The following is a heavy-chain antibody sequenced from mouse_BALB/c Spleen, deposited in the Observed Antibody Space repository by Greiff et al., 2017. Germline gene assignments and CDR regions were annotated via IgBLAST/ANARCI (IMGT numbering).Heavy chain of an antibody. D-gene: IGHD2-3*01. CDR3: ASSGYYPFDY. V-gene: IGHV14-3*02. CDR2: IDPANGNT. Sequence: EVQLHQSGAELVKPGASVKLSCTASGFNIKDTYMHWVKQRPEQGLEWIGRIDPANGNTKYDPKFQGKATITADTSSNTAYLQLSSLTSEDTAVYYCASSGYYPFDYWGQGTTLTVSS. CDR1: GFNIKDTY. J-gene: IGHJ2*01.